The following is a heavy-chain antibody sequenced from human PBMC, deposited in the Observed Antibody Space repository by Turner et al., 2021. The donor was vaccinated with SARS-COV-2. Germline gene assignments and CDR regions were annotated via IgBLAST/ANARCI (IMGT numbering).Heavy chain of an antibody. Sequence: VQLVQSGAEAKKPGASVKVSCKVSGYTLIELSMHWVRQAPGKGLEWRRGFDPEDGETSYAQKFQGRVTMTEDTSTDTAYMELSSLRSEDTAVYYCATGYAYCGGDCSIDYWGQGTLVTVSS. CDR3: ATGYAYCGGDCSIDY. V-gene: IGHV1-24*01. D-gene: IGHD2-21*02. CDR1: GYTLIELS. CDR2: FDPEDGET. J-gene: IGHJ4*02.